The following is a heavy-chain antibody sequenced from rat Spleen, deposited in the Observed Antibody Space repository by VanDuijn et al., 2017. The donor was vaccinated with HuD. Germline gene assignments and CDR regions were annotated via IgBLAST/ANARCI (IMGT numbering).Heavy chain of an antibody. Sequence: EVQLVESGGGLIQPGRSLKLSCAASGFIFSDSGMAWVRQAPKKGLEWVATINYEGSKTYHRDSVKGLFTISRDNAKSTLFLQMYSLMSEDTAIDYCGRRDYVIYGTHRGQGVIPTVSS. V-gene: IGHV5-17*01. D-gene: IGHD1-5*01. CDR3: GRRDYVIYGTH. CDR2: INYEGSKT. CDR1: GFIFSDSG. J-gene: IGHJ2*01.